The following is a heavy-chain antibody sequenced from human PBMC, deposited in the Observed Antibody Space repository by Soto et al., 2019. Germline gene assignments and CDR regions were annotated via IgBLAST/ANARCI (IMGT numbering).Heavy chain of an antibody. Sequence: QAQLVQSGAEVKKPGASVKVSCKASGYIFSSYGISWVRQAPGQGLEWMGWVSAYNGNTNYPHKPRRTATKPTPSSTRAAYWGPRNLSSDATAMYYCARDHVVRGSYYDYWGQGTLVTVSS. CDR1: GYIFSSYG. V-gene: IGHV1-18*01. CDR3: ARDHVVRGSYYDY. CDR2: VSAYNGNT. J-gene: IGHJ4*02. D-gene: IGHD3-10*01.